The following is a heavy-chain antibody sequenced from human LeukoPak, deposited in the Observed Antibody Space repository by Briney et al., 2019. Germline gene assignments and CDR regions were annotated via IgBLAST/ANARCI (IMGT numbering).Heavy chain of an antibody. CDR3: ATKDHYYYYMDV. Sequence: SETLSLTCTVSGGSISSSSYYWGWIRQPPGKGLEWIGSIYYSGSTYYNPSLKSRVTISVDTTKNQFSLKLSSVTAADTAVYYCATKDHYYYYMDVWGKGTTVTVSS. CDR1: GGSISSSSYY. CDR2: IYYSGST. J-gene: IGHJ6*03. V-gene: IGHV4-39*01.